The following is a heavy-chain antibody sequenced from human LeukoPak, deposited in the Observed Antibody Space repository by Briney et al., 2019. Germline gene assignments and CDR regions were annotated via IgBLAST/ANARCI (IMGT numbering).Heavy chain of an antibody. Sequence: SETLPLTCTVSGGPISTYYWNWIRQPPGKGLEWVGSIYYSGSTNYNPSLKSRVTISVVTSKNRFSLQLSSVTAADTAVYYCARGGSRSYTSSTLDYWGQGSLVTVSS. V-gene: IGHV4-59*01. D-gene: IGHD6-6*01. CDR1: GGPISTYY. CDR3: ARGGSRSYTSSTLDY. CDR2: IYYSGST. J-gene: IGHJ4*02.